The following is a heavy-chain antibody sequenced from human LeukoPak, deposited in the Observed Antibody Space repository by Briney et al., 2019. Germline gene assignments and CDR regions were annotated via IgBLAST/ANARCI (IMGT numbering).Heavy chain of an antibody. D-gene: IGHD3-16*02. V-gene: IGHV3-23*01. CDR1: GFTFSSYA. CDR3: ARAGGDYVWGSYRYDFDD. J-gene: IGHJ4*02. Sequence: GGSLRLSCAASGFTFSSYAMSWVRQAPGKGLEWVSAISGSGGSTYYADSVKGRFTIFRDNSKNTLYLQMNSLRAEDTAVYYCARAGGDYVWGSYRYDFDDWGQGTLVTVSS. CDR2: ISGSGGST.